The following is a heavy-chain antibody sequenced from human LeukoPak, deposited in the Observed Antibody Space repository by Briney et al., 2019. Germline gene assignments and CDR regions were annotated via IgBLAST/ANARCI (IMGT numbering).Heavy chain of an antibody. CDR3: APTPMMATSEFDY. D-gene: IGHD5-24*01. CDR1: GFTFGDYA. J-gene: IGHJ4*02. CDR2: IRYDGSNK. Sequence: GGSLRLSCTASGFTFGDYAMSWVRQAPGKGLEWVAFIRYDGSNKYYADSVKGRFTISRDNSKNTLYLQMNSLRAEDTAVYYCAPTPMMATSEFDYWGQGTLVTVSS. V-gene: IGHV3-30*02.